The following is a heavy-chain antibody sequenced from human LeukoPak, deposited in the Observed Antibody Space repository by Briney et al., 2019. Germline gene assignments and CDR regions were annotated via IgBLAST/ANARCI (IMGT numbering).Heavy chain of an antibody. CDR2: MNPNSGNT. Sequence: GASVKVSCKASGYTFTTYDLNWVRQATGQGLEWRGWMNPNSGNTGYTQKFQGRVTMTRNTSISTAYMELSSLRSEDTAVYYCARGRGSGHKENWFDPWGQGTLVTVSS. J-gene: IGHJ5*02. CDR3: ARGRGSGHKENWFDP. CDR1: GYTFTTYD. D-gene: IGHD6-19*01. V-gene: IGHV1-8*01.